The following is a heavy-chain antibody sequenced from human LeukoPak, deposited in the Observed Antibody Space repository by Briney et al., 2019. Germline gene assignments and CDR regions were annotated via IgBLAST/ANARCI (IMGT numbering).Heavy chain of an antibody. Sequence: GGSLRLSCAASGFTFSSYSMNWVRQAPGKGLEWASYISSSSSTIYYADSVKGRFTISRDNAKNSLYLQMNSLRAEDTAVYYCARTTVTWFGLDYWGQGTLVTVSS. D-gene: IGHD4-17*01. V-gene: IGHV3-48*01. CDR3: ARTTVTWFGLDY. CDR1: GFTFSSYS. CDR2: ISSSSSTI. J-gene: IGHJ4*02.